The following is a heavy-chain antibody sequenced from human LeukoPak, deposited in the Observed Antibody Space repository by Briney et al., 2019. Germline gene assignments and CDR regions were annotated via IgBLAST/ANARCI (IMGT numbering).Heavy chain of an antibody. J-gene: IGHJ4*02. CDR1: GFNFGDFA. D-gene: IGHD3-9*01. Sequence: GGSLRLSCTVSGFNFGDFAMNWVRQAPGKGLEWLGFIRSTIYGGTTDYAASVKGRFTISRDDSKSIAYLQMNSLKTEDTAMYYCTRDYPASFDVWGQGTLVTVSS. V-gene: IGHV3-49*04. CDR2: IRSTIYGGTT. CDR3: TRDYPASFDV.